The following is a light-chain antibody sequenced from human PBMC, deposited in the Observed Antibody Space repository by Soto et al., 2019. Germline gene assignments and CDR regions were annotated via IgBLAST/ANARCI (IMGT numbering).Light chain of an antibody. CDR3: QQSYSTLGT. CDR1: QSISSY. CDR2: AAS. J-gene: IGKJ1*01. Sequence: TQSPSSLSAFVGDRFTITCRASQSISSYLNWYQQKQGKAPKFLIYAASSLQSGVPSRFSGIGSGTDLTLTISSLKPEDCATYEGQQSYSTLGTFSQGTKVDIK. V-gene: IGKV1-39*01.